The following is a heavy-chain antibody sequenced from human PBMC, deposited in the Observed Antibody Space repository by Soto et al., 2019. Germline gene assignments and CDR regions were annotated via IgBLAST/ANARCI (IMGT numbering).Heavy chain of an antibody. CDR3: ALYCSGGSCYSSDAFDI. V-gene: IGHV4-31*03. CDR2: IYYSGST. D-gene: IGHD2-15*01. J-gene: IGHJ3*02. CDR1: GGSISSGGYY. Sequence: QVQLQESGPGLVKPSQTLSLTCTVSGGSISSGGYYWSWLRQHPGKGLEWIGYIYYSGSTYYNPSLKSRVTISVDTSKNQFSLKLSSVTAADTAVYYCALYCSGGSCYSSDAFDIWGQGTMVTVSS.